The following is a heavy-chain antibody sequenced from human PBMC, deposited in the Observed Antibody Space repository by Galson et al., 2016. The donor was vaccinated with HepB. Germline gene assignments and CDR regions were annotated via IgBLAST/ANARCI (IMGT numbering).Heavy chain of an antibody. CDR2: ISYDASNE. Sequence: SLRLSCAASGFNFNGYGMYWVRQAPGKGLECVAIISYDASNEYYADSVKGRSTISRDKSKNTLYLQMNSLRAEDTAVYYCAKARSIFGVMGYYYGMDVWGQGTTVTVSS. CDR1: GFNFNGYG. J-gene: IGHJ6*02. CDR3: AKARSIFGVMGYYYGMDV. V-gene: IGHV3-30*18. D-gene: IGHD3-3*01.